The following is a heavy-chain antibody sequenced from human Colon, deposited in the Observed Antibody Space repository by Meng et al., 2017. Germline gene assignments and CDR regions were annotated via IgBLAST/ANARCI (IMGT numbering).Heavy chain of an antibody. CDR3: ARGLNEGGLAHNWFDP. CDR1: GGSLSSDTYY. V-gene: IGHV4-31*03. CDR2: INHSGST. D-gene: IGHD1-1*01. J-gene: IGHJ5*02. Sequence: VALDASGPGLVKPSQKLSLTCTVAGGSLSSDTYYWTWISQDPGKGLEWIGIINHSGSTYYNPSLKSRVTMSLDTSKQQFSLKLISVTAADTAVYFCARGLNEGGLAHNWFDPWGQGTLVTVSS.